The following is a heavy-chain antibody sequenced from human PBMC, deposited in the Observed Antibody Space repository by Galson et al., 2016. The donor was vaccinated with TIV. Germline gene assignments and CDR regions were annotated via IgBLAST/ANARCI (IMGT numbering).Heavy chain of an antibody. CDR1: GFTFSSYW. D-gene: IGHD2/OR15-2a*01. J-gene: IGHJ6*02. CDR2: IKEDGSEK. CDR3: ARALDYFKGSAYSYRSDFYYYAMDA. Sequence: SLRLSCAASGFTFSSYWVSWVRQAPGKGLEWVANIKEDGSEKYYVDSVKGRFTISRDNAKTTLSLQMNSLRAEDTAVYFCARALDYFKGSAYSYRSDFYYYAMDAWGLGTTVTVSS. V-gene: IGHV3-7*01.